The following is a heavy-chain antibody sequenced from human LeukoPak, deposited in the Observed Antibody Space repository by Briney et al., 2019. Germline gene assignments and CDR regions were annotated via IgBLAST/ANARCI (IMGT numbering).Heavy chain of an antibody. CDR2: IKQDGSEK. CDR1: GFTFSSYW. J-gene: IGHJ6*03. D-gene: IGHD3-10*01. V-gene: IGHV3-7*01. CDR3: AKEATIKPKIWFGELFLIGRYYYYMDV. Sequence: GGSLRLSCAASGFTFSSYWMSWVRQAPGKGLEWVANIKQDGSEKYYVDSVKGRFTISRDNAKNSLYLQMNSLRAEDTAVYYCAKEATIKPKIWFGELFLIGRYYYYMDVWGKGTTVTISS.